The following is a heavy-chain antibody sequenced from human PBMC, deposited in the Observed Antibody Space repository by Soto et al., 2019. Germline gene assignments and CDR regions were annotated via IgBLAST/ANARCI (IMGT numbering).Heavy chain of an antibody. Sequence: GESLKISCKGSGYSFTSYWIGWVRQMPGKGLEWMGIIYPGDSDTRYSPSFQGQVTIPADKSISTAYLQWSSLKASDTAMYYCARQYYDFWSGYSSYYGMDVWGQGTTVTVSS. CDR1: GYSFTSYW. D-gene: IGHD3-3*01. CDR3: ARQYYDFWSGYSSYYGMDV. V-gene: IGHV5-51*01. CDR2: IYPGDSDT. J-gene: IGHJ6*02.